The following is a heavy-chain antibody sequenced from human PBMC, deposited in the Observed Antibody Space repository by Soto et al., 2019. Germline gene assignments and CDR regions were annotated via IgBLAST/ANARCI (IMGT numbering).Heavy chain of an antibody. D-gene: IGHD1-26*01. Sequence: GGSLRLSCAASGFTFSSYAMSWVRQAPGKGLEWVSSISASGGGTYYADSVKGRFTISRDNSKNTLYMQMNSLRVEDTAVYYCAKDPRVGATAAEFFHEWGQGTLVTVSS. J-gene: IGHJ1*01. CDR3: AKDPRVGATAAEFFHE. CDR2: ISASGGGT. CDR1: GFTFSSYA. V-gene: IGHV3-23*01.